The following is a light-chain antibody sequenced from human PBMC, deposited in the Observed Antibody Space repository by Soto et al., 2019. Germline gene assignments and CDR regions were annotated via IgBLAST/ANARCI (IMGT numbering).Light chain of an antibody. CDR3: QQYGSLPWT. CDR2: GAS. CDR1: QSVSSSY. Sequence: EIVLTQSPGTLSLSPGERATISCRASQSVSSSYLAWYQQKPGQAPRLLIFGASSRATGIPDRFSGSGSGTDYTLSISRLEAEDFAVYNCQQYGSLPWTFGQGTKVEIK. V-gene: IGKV3-20*01. J-gene: IGKJ1*01.